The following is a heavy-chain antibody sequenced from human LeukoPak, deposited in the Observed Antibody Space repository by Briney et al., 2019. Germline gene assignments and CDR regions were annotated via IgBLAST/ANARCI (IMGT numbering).Heavy chain of an antibody. V-gene: IGHV3-30-3*01. CDR3: AGAYYDSSGRFDY. Sequence: PGRSLRLSCAASGFTFSSYAMHWVRQAPGKGLEWVAVISYDGSNKYYADSVKGRFTISRDNSKNTLYLQMNSLRAEDTAVYYCAGAYYDSSGRFDYWGQGTLVTVSS. CDR1: GFTFSSYA. J-gene: IGHJ4*02. CDR2: ISYDGSNK. D-gene: IGHD3-22*01.